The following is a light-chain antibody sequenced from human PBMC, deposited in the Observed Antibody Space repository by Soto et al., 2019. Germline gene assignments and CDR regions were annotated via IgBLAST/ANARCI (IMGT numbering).Light chain of an antibody. CDR2: GAS. Sequence: EIVMTQSPATLSVSPGERATLSCRASQSVSSSLAWYQQKPGRAPRLLIHGASTRATSIPARFSGSGSGTEFTLTISSLQSEDFAVYYCQQYYNWPPVTFGGGTKVDIK. J-gene: IGKJ4*01. CDR1: QSVSSS. CDR3: QQYYNWPPVT. V-gene: IGKV3-15*01.